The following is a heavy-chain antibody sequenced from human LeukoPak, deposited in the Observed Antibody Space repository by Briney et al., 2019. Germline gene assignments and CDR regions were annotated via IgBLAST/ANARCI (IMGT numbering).Heavy chain of an antibody. J-gene: IGHJ4*02. V-gene: IGHV1-69*04. Sequence: ASVKVSCKASGGTFSSYAISWVRQAPGQGLEWMGRIIPILGIANYAQKFQGRVTITADKSTSTAYMELSSLRSEDTAVYYCARDMPGWLQLGFDYWGQGTLVTVSS. CDR3: ARDMPGWLQLGFDY. CDR2: IIPILGIA. CDR1: GGTFSSYA. D-gene: IGHD5-24*01.